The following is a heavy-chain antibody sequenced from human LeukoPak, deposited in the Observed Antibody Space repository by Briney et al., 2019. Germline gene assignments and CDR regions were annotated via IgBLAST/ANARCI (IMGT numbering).Heavy chain of an antibody. V-gene: IGHV4-59*01. CDR2: IYFSGST. J-gene: IGHJ4*02. CDR1: GGSINNYY. Sequence: PSETLSLTCTVSGGSINNYYWSWVRQPPEKGLEWIGYIYFSGSTNYNPSLKSRVTLSVDTSKNQFSLRLSSVTAADTAVYYCARGWGYFDYWGQGTLVTVSS. D-gene: IGHD3-16*01. CDR3: ARGWGYFDY.